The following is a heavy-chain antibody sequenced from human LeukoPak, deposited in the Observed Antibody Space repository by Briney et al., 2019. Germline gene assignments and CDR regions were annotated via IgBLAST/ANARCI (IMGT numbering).Heavy chain of an antibody. D-gene: IGHD2-21*01. J-gene: IGHJ6*02. CDR3: AKCVAVYYSGIYG. CDR2: ISGSGWST. V-gene: IGHV3-23*01. Sequence: GGSLSLSRAASEFTLSSHSMSCVRQATGKGLEGVSVISGSGWSTYCADSVKGRFTMSRSNSKNTLYLQMNNLSGDDTAIYYRAKCVAVYYSGIYGLGQGTTVTVSS. CDR1: EFTLSSHS.